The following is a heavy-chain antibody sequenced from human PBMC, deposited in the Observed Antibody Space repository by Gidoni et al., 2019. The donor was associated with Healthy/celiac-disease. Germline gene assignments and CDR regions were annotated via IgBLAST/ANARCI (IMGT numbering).Heavy chain of an antibody. V-gene: IGHV3-53*01. CDR2: IYSGSST. CDR3: AREFQWNGGGKIGY. Sequence: ELQLVESGGALLHPGGSVTLSFATSGFTVSRNYMSWVRQAPGKGLEGVAFIYSGSSTYNADSVKGRFRISRDKDKNTQYLQMNRLRAEDTAVDECAREFQWNGGGKIGYWGQGTLVTVSS. D-gene: IGHD2-15*01. CDR1: GFTVSRNY. J-gene: IGHJ4*02.